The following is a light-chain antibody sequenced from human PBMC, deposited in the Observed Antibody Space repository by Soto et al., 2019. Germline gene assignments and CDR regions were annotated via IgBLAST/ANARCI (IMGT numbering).Light chain of an antibody. CDR3: MQSLQPPLT. CDR1: QSVSSN. J-gene: IGKJ4*01. Sequence: EIVVTQSPATLSVSPGERATLSCRASQSVSSNLAWYQQKPGQTPRLLIYAASTRATGIPARFSGSGSGTEFTLTISSVQSEDFAVYYCMQSLQPPLTFGGGTKVDIK. V-gene: IGKV3-15*01. CDR2: AAS.